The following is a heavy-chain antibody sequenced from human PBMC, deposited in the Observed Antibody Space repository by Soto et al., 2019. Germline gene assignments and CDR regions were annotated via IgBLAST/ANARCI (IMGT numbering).Heavy chain of an antibody. J-gene: IGHJ4*02. CDR2: ISDSGGNT. CDR1: AITLRNYA. CDR3: AKGEGVAASYFDY. V-gene: IGHV3-23*01. D-gene: IGHD2-15*01. Sequence: EVQLLESGGGLVQPGESLRLSCAASAITLRNYAMSWVRQAPGKGLEWVSVISDSGGNTYYADSVKGRFTISRDNSKNTMYLQMNSLRVEDTAVYYCAKGEGVAASYFDYWGQGTLLIVSS.